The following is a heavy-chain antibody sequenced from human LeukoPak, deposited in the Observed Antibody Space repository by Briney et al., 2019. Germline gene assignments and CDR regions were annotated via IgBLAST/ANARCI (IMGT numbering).Heavy chain of an antibody. Sequence: GASVKVSCKASGGTFSSYAISWVRQASGQGLEWMGGIIPIFGTANYAQKFQGRVTITADESTSTAYMELSSLRSEDTAVYYCARVNIYCSGGSCYISGWFDPWGQGTLVTVSS. D-gene: IGHD2-15*01. CDR2: IIPIFGTA. CDR1: GGTFSSYA. CDR3: ARVNIYCSGGSCYISGWFDP. V-gene: IGHV1-69*13. J-gene: IGHJ5*02.